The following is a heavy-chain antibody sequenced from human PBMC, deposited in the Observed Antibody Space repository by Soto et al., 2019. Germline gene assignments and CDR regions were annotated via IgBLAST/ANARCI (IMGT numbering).Heavy chain of an antibody. Sequence: GGSLRLSCAASGFTFSSYAMSWVRQAPGKGLEWVSAISGSGGSTYYADSVKGRFTISRDNSKNTLYLQMNSLRAEDTAVYYCAKRNLRSGVHDFWSGYYEVVTAVDYWGQGTLVTVSS. CDR3: AKRNLRSGVHDFWSGYYEVVTAVDY. V-gene: IGHV3-23*01. D-gene: IGHD3-3*01. CDR1: GFTFSSYA. CDR2: ISGSGGST. J-gene: IGHJ4*02.